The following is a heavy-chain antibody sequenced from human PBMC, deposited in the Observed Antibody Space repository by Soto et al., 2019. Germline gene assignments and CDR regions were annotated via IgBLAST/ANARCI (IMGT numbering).Heavy chain of an antibody. V-gene: IGHV3-48*03. Sequence: ESGGGLVQPGGSLRLSCTASGFTFSDYEMNWARQAPGKGLEWVSYITSGGRSIYYADSVKGRFIISRDNAENSLYLQMNSLRPEDTAVYYCVRRMASPDQWGQGTLVTVSS. CDR2: ITSGGRSI. D-gene: IGHD2-15*01. CDR1: GFTFSDYE. J-gene: IGHJ4*02. CDR3: VRRMASPDQ.